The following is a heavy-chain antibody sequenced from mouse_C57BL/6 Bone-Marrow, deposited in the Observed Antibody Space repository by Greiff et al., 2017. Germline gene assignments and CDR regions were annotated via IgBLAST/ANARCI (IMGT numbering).Heavy chain of an antibody. Sequence: EVQVVESGGGLVKPGGSLKLSCAASGFTFSSYAMSWVRQTPEKRLEWVATISDGGSYTSYPDNVKGRFTISRDNAKNNLYLQMSHLKSEDTAMYYCARFLYDYDGAWFAYWGQGTLVTVSA. J-gene: IGHJ3*01. CDR2: ISDGGSYT. D-gene: IGHD2-4*01. V-gene: IGHV5-4*01. CDR3: ARFLYDYDGAWFAY. CDR1: GFTFSSYA.